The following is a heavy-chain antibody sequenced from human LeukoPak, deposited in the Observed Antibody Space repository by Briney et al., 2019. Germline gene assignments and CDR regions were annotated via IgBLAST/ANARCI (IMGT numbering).Heavy chain of an antibody. CDR2: ISSSSSTI. Sequence: GGSLRLSCAASGFTFSSYSMNWVRQAPGKGLEWVSYISSSSSTIYYADSVKGRFTISRDNAKNSLYLQMNSLRAEDTAVYYCARDYVEMATIHAFDIWGQGIMVTVSS. V-gene: IGHV3-48*04. D-gene: IGHD5-24*01. J-gene: IGHJ3*02. CDR1: GFTFSSYS. CDR3: ARDYVEMATIHAFDI.